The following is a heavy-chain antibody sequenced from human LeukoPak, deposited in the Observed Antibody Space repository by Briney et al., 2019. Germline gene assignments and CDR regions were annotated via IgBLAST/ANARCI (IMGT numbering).Heavy chain of an antibody. CDR1: GSTFTSYG. CDR3: ARVGWSPPDYYYGMDV. V-gene: IGHV1-18*01. CDR2: ISAYNGNT. J-gene: IGHJ6*02. D-gene: IGHD3-3*01. Sequence: GASVKLSCKASGSTFTSYGISWVRQAPGQGLEWMGWISAYNGNTNYAQKLQGRVTMTTDTSTSTAYMELRSLRSDDTAVYYCARVGWSPPDYYYGMDVWGQGTTVTVSS.